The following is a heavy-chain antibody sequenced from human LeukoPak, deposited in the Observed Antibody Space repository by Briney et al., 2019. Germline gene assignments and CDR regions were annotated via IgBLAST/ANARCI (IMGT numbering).Heavy chain of an antibody. D-gene: IGHD6-13*01. J-gene: IGHJ5*02. CDR2: IYTSGST. V-gene: IGHV4-4*07. CDR1: GGSISSYY. CDR3: ARAISSSWYVDWFDP. Sequence: PSETLSLTCTASGGSISSYYWSWIRQPAGKGLEWIGRIYTSGSTNYNPSLKSRVTMSVDTSKNQFSLKLSSVTAADTAVYYCARAISSSWYVDWFDPGGQGTLVTVSS.